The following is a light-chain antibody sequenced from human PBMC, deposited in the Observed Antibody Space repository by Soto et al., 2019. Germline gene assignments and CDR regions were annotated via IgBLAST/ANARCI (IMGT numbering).Light chain of an antibody. CDR1: QTISNW. J-gene: IGKJ1*01. V-gene: IGKV1-5*03. CDR3: QQYNSYPWT. Sequence: DIQMTQSPSTLSASVGDRVTITCRASQTISNWLAWYQQKPGKAPKFLIYTVSTLESGVPSRFSGAGSGTEFSLTSSSLQPDDFATYYCQQYNSYPWTFGKGTKVEIK. CDR2: TVS.